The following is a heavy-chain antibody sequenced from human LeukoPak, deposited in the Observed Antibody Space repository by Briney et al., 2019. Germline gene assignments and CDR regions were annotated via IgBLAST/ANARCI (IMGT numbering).Heavy chain of an antibody. D-gene: IGHD6-19*01. CDR2: INHSGST. Sequence: SETLSLTCAVYGGXFSGYYCSWIRQPPGKGLEWIGEINHSGSTNYNPSLKSRVTISVDTSKNQFSLKLSSVTAADTAVYYCARGRKIAVAVSWFDPWGQGTLVTVSS. V-gene: IGHV4-34*01. CDR1: GGXFSGYY. J-gene: IGHJ5*02. CDR3: ARGRKIAVAVSWFDP.